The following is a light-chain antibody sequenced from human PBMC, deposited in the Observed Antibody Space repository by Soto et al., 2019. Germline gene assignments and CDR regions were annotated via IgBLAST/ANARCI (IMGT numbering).Light chain of an antibody. J-gene: IGKJ2*01. CDR3: QQRGT. V-gene: IGKV3-11*01. Sequence: EVVLTQSPATLSLSPGERATLSCRASQSVGSYLAWYQQKLGQAPRLLIYDASNRATGIPGRFSGSGSGPDFTLTISSLEPEDFAVYYCQQRGTFVQGTKVEIK. CDR1: QSVGSY. CDR2: DAS.